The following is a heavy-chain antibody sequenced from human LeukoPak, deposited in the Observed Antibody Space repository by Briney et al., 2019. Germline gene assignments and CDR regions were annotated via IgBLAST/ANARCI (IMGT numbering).Heavy chain of an antibody. CDR2: IGATGDT. Sequence: GSLRLSCAASGLTFSSYDMHWVRQAAGKGLEWVSSIGATGDTYYIDSVKGRFTISRENAKKSLYLQVSSLRVEDTAVYFCVLGAYGNAEKNAFHIWGPGTMVTVSS. D-gene: IGHD1-1*01. CDR3: VLGAYGNAEKNAFHI. J-gene: IGHJ3*02. V-gene: IGHV3-13*01. CDR1: GLTFSSYD.